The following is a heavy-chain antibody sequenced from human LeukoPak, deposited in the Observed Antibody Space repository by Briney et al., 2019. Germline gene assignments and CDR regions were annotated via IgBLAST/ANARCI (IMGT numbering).Heavy chain of an antibody. D-gene: IGHD2-2*01. J-gene: IGHJ4*02. V-gene: IGHV3-23*01. CDR3: AKRGKIVVVPAATTHPYYFDY. CDR2: ISGSGGST. Sequence: GGSLRPSCAASGFTFSSYAMSWVRQAPGKGLEWVSAISGSGGSTYYADSVKGRFTIARDNSKNTLYLQMNSLRAEDTAVYYCAKRGKIVVVPAATTHPYYFDYWGQGTLVTVSS. CDR1: GFTFSSYA.